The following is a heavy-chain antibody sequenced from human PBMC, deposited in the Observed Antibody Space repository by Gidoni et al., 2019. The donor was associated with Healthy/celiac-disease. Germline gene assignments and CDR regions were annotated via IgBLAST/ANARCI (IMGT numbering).Heavy chain of an antibody. V-gene: IGHV3-49*03. CDR3: TRERITMVRGVITDAFDI. D-gene: IGHD3-10*01. J-gene: IGHJ3*02. CDR2: IRSKAYGGTT. CDR1: GFTFGAYA. Sequence: EVQLVESGGGLVQPGRSLRLSCTASGFTFGAYAMSWFRQAPGKGLEWVGFIRSKAYGGTTEYAASVKGRFTISRDDSKSIAYLQMNSLKTEDTAVYYCTRERITMVRGVITDAFDIWGQGTMVTVSS.